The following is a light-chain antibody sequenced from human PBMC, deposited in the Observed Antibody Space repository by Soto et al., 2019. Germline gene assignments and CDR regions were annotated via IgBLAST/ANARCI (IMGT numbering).Light chain of an antibody. CDR3: CSYAGSYTLL. V-gene: IGLV2-11*01. J-gene: IGLJ2*01. Sequence: QSALTQPRSVSGSPGQSVTISCTGTDRDVGAYKYVSWYQQHPGKAPKLIIYDVSKRPSGVPDRFSGSKSGNMASLTISGLQAEDEPDYYCCSYAGSYTLLFGGGTKLTVL. CDR1: DRDVGAYKY. CDR2: DVS.